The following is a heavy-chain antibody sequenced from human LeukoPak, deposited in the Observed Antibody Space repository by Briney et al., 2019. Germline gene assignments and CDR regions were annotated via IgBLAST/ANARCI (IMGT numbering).Heavy chain of an antibody. J-gene: IGHJ5*02. CDR1: GGSISCRRDY. CDR3: ARSYGGNSGVRPDTDWFDP. V-gene: IGHV4-39*07. CDR2: IHYDGST. D-gene: IGHD4-23*01. Sequence: PSETLSLPCSVSGGSISCRRDYWGWIPQPPGRGLEWIGSIHYDGSTYYNPSLKTRVTISVDTSKNQFSLKLSSVTAADTAVYYCARSYGGNSGVRPDTDWFDPWGQGTLVTVSS.